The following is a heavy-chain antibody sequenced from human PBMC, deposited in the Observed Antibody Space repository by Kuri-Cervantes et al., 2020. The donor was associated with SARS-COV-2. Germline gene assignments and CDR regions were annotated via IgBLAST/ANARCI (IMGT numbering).Heavy chain of an antibody. CDR2: ISAYNGNT. Sequence: ASVKVSCKASGYTFTSYGISWVRQAPGQGLEWRGWISAYNGNTNYAQKLQGRVTMTTDTSTSTAYMELRSLRSDDTAVYYCARGAYDTSGYYYGYSYDYGMDVWGQGTTVTVSS. D-gene: IGHD3-22*01. V-gene: IGHV1-18*01. J-gene: IGHJ6*02. CDR3: ARGAYDTSGYYYGYSYDYGMDV. CDR1: GYTFTSYG.